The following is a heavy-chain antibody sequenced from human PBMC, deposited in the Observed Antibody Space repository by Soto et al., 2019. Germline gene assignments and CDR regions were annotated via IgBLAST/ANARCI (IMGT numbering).Heavy chain of an antibody. V-gene: IGHV3-21*01. D-gene: IGHD3-22*01. CDR2: ISSSSSYI. CDR1: GFTFSSYS. J-gene: IGHJ4*02. Sequence: GGSLRLSCAASGFTFSSYSMSWVRQAPGKGLEWVSSISSSSSYIYYADSVKGRFTISRDNAKNSLYLQMNSLRAEDTAVYYCARDHRLCHYDSSGYYIDYWGQGTLVTVYS. CDR3: ARDHRLCHYDSSGYYIDY.